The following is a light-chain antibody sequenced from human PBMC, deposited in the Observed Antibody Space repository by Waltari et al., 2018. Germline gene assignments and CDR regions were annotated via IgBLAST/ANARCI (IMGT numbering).Light chain of an antibody. CDR2: WAS. V-gene: IGKV4-1*01. J-gene: IGKJ2*01. CDR3: QQYYSTPPMYT. Sequence: DIVMTQSPDSLAVSLGERATINCKSSQSVLYSSKNKNYLAWYQQKPAQPPKLLIYWASNRESGVPDRFSGSGSGTYFTLTISSLQAEDVAVYYCQQYYSTPPMYTFGQGTKLEIK. CDR1: QSVLYSSKNKNY.